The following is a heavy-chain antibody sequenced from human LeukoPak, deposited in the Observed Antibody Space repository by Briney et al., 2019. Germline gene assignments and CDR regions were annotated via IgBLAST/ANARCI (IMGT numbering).Heavy chain of an antibody. D-gene: IGHD2-15*01. CDR2: INPNSGGT. CDR3: ARDGRYCSGGSCYSAF. CDR1: GYTFTGYF. V-gene: IGHV1-2*02. Sequence: ASVKVSCKASGYTFTGYFLHWVRRAPGQGFEWMGWINPNSGGTNYAQKFQGRVTMTRDTSISTAYMELSRLRSDDTAVYYCARDGRYCSGGSCYSAFWGQGTLVTVSS. J-gene: IGHJ4*02.